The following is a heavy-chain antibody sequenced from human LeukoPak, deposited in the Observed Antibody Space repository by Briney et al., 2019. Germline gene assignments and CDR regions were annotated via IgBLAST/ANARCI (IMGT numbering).Heavy chain of an antibody. Sequence: ASVKVSCKASGYTFSNYAINWVRQAPGQGLEWMEWISTYNGNTNYAQKLQDRVTMTTDTSTSTAYMELRSLRSDDTAMYYCAREGIRIAAAGTIDYRGQGTLVTVSS. CDR3: AREGIRIAAAGTIDY. V-gene: IGHV1-18*01. CDR2: ISTYNGNT. CDR1: GYTFSNYA. D-gene: IGHD6-13*01. J-gene: IGHJ4*02.